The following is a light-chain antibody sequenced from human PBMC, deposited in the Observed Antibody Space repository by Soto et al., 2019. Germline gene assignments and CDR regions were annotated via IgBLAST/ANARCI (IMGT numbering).Light chain of an antibody. J-gene: IGKJ2*01. CDR3: QQRSSWPPYT. CDR1: QSVTNY. V-gene: IGKV3-11*01. CDR2: AAS. Sequence: EIVLTQSPATLSLSPGERATLSCRASQSVTNYLHWYQQKPGQAPRLLIYAASNRATGIPASFSGSRSGTDLTLTISSLEPEDFAVYYCQQRSSWPPYTFGQGNKLEI.